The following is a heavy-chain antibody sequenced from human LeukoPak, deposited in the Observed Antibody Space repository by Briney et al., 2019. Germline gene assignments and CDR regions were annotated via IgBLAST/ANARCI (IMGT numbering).Heavy chain of an antibody. Sequence: PGGSLRLSCAASGFTFSSYSMNWVRQAPGKGLEWVSSISSSSSYIYYADSVKGRFTISRDNAKNSLYLQMNSLRAEDTAVYYCARGPEVVCSGGSCYFDYWGQGTLVTVSS. D-gene: IGHD2-15*01. CDR1: GFTFSSYS. CDR2: ISSSSSYI. CDR3: ARGPEVVCSGGSCYFDY. J-gene: IGHJ4*02. V-gene: IGHV3-21*01.